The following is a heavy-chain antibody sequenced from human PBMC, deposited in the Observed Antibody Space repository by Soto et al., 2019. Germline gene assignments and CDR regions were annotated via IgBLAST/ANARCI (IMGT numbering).Heavy chain of an antibody. J-gene: IGHJ5*02. D-gene: IGHD1-7*01. V-gene: IGHV4-61*08. CDR2: IYYSGST. CDR3: ERARTTDWFDP. CDR1: GGSIISADSY. Sequence: SETLSLTCAVSGGSIISADSYWFWIRKHPGKGLEWIGYIYYSGSTNYNPSLKSRVTISVDTSKNQFSLKLSSVTAADTAVYYCERARTTDWFDPWGQGTMVTVSS.